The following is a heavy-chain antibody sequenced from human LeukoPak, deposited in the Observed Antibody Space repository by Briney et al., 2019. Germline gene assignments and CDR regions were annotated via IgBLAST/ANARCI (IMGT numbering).Heavy chain of an antibody. CDR2: IKQDGSEK. V-gene: IGHV3-7*01. CDR1: GFTFSSNW. CDR3: ARVLPYDYIDRFDR. Sequence: TGGSLRLSCAACGFTFSSNWMSWVRQAPGKGLEWVANIKQDGSEKYYVDSVKGRFTISRDNAKNSLYLQMNSLRAEDTAVYYCARVLPYDYIDRFDRWGQGTLVTVSS. D-gene: IGHD4-11*01. J-gene: IGHJ5*02.